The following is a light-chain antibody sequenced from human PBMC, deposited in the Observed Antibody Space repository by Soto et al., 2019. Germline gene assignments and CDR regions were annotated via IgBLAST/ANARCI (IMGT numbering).Light chain of an antibody. CDR2: GAS. CDR1: QSVNTYY. V-gene: IGKV3-20*01. CDR3: QQYDSSLIP. J-gene: IGKJ5*01. Sequence: EIVLTQSPGTLSLSPGERATLSCRASQSVNTYYLAWYQQKPGQAPRLLIYGASSRATGIPDRFSGSGSGTDFTLTISRLEPEDFAVYYCQQYDSSLIPFGPGTRLEIK.